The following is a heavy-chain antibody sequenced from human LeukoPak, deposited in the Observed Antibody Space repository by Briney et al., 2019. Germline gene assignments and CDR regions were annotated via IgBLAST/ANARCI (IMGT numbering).Heavy chain of an antibody. D-gene: IGHD2-15*01. CDR1: GYTFTSYY. V-gene: IGHV1-2*02. J-gene: IGHJ5*02. CDR3: ARDRGYCSGGSCYFTGFDP. CDR2: INPNSGGT. Sequence: ASVKVSCKASGYTFTSYYMHWVRQAPGQGLEWMGWINPNSGGTIYAQKFQGRVTMTRDTSISTAYMELSRLRSDDTAVYYCARDRGYCSGGSCYFTGFDPWGQGTLVTVSS.